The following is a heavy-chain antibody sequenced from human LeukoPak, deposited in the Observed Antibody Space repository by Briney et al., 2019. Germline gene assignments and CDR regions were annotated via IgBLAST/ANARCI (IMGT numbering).Heavy chain of an antibody. J-gene: IGHJ4*02. CDR3: AREPRSYGFDY. V-gene: IGHV3-48*01. CDR1: GFTVRSNY. D-gene: IGHD1-26*01. Sequence: GGSLRLSCAASGFTVRSNYMTWVRQAPGRGLEWVSYISISSSIIYYADSVKGRFTISRDNAKNSLHLQMNSLRAEDTAVYYCAREPRSYGFDYWGQGTLVTVSS. CDR2: ISISSSII.